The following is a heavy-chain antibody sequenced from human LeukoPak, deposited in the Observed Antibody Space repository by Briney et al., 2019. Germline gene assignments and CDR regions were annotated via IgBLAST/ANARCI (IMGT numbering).Heavy chain of an antibody. Sequence: GGSLRLSCVPSASTFSIHAVSCVRHAPEKGREWVSAIRGSGGSTYSADSVMGVFTISTDNAKNTLFLQKNSLRAEETAVSNCGKDRYTSSWSFEYWGERILVTVSS. CDR3: GKDRYTSSWSFEY. V-gene: IGHV3-23*01. J-gene: IGHJ4*02. CDR2: IRGSGGST. D-gene: IGHD6-13*01. CDR1: ASTFSIHA.